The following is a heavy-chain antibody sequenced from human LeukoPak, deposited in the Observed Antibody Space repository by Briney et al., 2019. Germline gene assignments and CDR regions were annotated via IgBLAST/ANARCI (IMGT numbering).Heavy chain of an antibody. CDR1: GGSISSSSYY. CDR2: IYYSGST. D-gene: IGHD1-26*01. Sequence: SETLSLTCTVSGGSISSSSYYWGWIRQPPGKGQEWIGSIYYSGSTYYNPSLKSRVTISVDTSKNQFSLKLSSVTAADTAVYYCARGSGSYYIWDAFDIWGQGTMVTVSS. V-gene: IGHV4-39*01. CDR3: ARGSGSYYIWDAFDI. J-gene: IGHJ3*02.